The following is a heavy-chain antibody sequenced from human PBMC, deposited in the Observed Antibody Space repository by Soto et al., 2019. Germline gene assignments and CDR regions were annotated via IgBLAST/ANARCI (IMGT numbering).Heavy chain of an antibody. CDR3: ALLSYCTTVPCFHLDY. D-gene: IGHD2-8*01. CDR1: GYTFTNYG. J-gene: IGHJ4*02. Sequence: ASVKVSCKTSGYTFTNYGISWVRQAPGQGLEWMGGSFNGVTNYAQNLQGRVTMTTDTSTTTAYMELTSLRSDDTAVYYCALLSYCTTVPCFHLDYWGQGTPVTVSS. V-gene: IGHV1-18*01. CDR2: SFNGVT.